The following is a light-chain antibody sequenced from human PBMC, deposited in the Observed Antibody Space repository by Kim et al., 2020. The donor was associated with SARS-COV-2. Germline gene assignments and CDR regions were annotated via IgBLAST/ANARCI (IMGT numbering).Light chain of an antibody. CDR2: RSD. CDR3: AAWVDSLNGPGL. V-gene: IGLV1-47*01. CDR1: SSNIGRNF. J-gene: IGLJ3*02. Sequence: ELTQPPSVSGTPGQRVTISCSGSSSNIGRNFVFWYQQLPGAAPRLLIYRSDQRPSGVPDRFSGSKSGTSASLAISGLRSDDEGDYYCAAWVDSLNGPGLFGGGTKVTVL.